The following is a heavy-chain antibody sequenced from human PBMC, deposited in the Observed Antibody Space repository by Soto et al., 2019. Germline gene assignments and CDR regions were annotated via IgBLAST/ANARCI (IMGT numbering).Heavy chain of an antibody. CDR1: GGTISSYS. D-gene: IGHD5-12*01. J-gene: IGHJ4*02. CDR2: IYHSEST. V-gene: IGHV4-59*04. Sequence: PSETLSLTCTVSGGTISSYSWSWVRQPPGKGLEWIGYIYHSESTYYNPSLKSRVTISVDRSKNQFSLKLSSVTAADTAVYYCAAGGGLPRYYWGQGTLVTVSS. CDR3: AAGGGLPRYY.